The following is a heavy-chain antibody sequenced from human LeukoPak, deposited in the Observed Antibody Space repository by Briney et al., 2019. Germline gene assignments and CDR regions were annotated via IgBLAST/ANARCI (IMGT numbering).Heavy chain of an antibody. D-gene: IGHD2-2*01. V-gene: IGHV3-11*01. Sequence: GGSLRLPCAASGFTFSDYYMRGLRQAPGKGRDWVSYISSSGSTIYYADSVKGRFTISRDNAKTSLYLQMHSLRAEDTAVYYCANHCSSTSCHRIDDYWGQGTLVTVSS. CDR2: ISSSGSTI. J-gene: IGHJ4*02. CDR3: ANHCSSTSCHRIDDY. CDR1: GFTFSDYY.